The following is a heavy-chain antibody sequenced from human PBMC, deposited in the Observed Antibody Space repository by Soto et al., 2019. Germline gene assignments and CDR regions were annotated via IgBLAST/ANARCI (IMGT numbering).Heavy chain of an antibody. CDR2: LSHDGRNS. CDR3: ARPGSGYDVLSGHYFFYFHAMDV. Sequence: QRLSCTTSGFLFNTYAMHWVRQAPGKGLEWVAVLSHDGRNSFYADSVKGRFTISRDNSKNTFYLQMNSLRTEDTAVYYCARPGSGYDVLSGHYFFYFHAMDVWGRGTTVTVSS. J-gene: IGHJ6*02. D-gene: IGHD3-3*01. V-gene: IGHV3-30*04. CDR1: GFLFNTYA.